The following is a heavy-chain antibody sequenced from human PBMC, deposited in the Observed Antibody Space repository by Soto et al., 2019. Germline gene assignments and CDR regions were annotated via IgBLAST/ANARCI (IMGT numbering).Heavy chain of an antibody. V-gene: IGHV1-69*01. Sequence: QVQLVQSGAEVKKPGSSVKVSCKASGGTFSSYAISWVRQAPGQGLEWMGGFIPMFNRPHSARKFQGRVTITADESTSTAYMDMSSLRYVDTAVYYCARGQFHHVSNYYYALDVWGQGTTVTVSS. J-gene: IGHJ6*02. CDR2: FIPMFNRP. CDR3: ARGQFHHVSNYYYALDV. CDR1: GGTFSSYA.